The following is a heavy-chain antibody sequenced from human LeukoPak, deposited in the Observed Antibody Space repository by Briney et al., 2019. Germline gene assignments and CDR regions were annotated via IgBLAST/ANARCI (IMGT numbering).Heavy chain of an antibody. J-gene: IGHJ3*02. V-gene: IGHV4-34*01. Sequence: SETLSLTCAVYGGSFSGYYWSWIRQPPGKGLEWIGEINHSGSTNYNPSLKSRVTISLDTSKSQFSLRLSSVTAADTAVYYCARAIATYFDAFGIWGQGTMVTVSS. CDR1: GGSFSGYY. CDR3: ARAIATYFDAFGI. CDR2: INHSGST. D-gene: IGHD2-21*01.